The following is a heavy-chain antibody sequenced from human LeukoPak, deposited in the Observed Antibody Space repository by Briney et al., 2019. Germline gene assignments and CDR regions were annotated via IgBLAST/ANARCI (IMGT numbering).Heavy chain of an antibody. J-gene: IGHJ6*02. D-gene: IGHD1-26*01. CDR1: GFTFSGYA. V-gene: IGHV3-30*04. CDR2: ISYDGSNK. Sequence: GGSLRLSCAASGFTFSGYALHWVRQAPGKGLEWVALISYDGSNKYFADSEKGRFTISRDNSKKTLYLQMNSLRPEDTAVYYCARGPGRGASLDLYGMDVWGQGTTVTVSS. CDR3: ARGPGRGASLDLYGMDV.